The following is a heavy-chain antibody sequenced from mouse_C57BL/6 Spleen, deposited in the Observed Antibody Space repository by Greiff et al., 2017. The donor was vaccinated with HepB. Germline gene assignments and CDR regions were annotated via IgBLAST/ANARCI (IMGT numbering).Heavy chain of an antibody. V-gene: IGHV3-6*01. J-gene: IGHJ4*01. CDR1: GYSITSGYY. CDR3: AREGYYSNYYAMDY. CDR2: ISYDGSN. D-gene: IGHD2-5*01. Sequence: DVQLQESGPGLVKPSQSLSLTCSVTGYSITSGYYWNWIRQFPGNKLEWMGYISYDGSNNYNPSLKNRISITRDTSKNQFFLKLNSVTTEDTATYYCAREGYYSNYYAMDYWGQGTSVTVSS.